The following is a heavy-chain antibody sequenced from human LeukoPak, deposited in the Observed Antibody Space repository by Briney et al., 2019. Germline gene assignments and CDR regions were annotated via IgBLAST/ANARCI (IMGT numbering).Heavy chain of an antibody. CDR1: GGSISSYY. D-gene: IGHD5-12*01. V-gene: IGHV4-4*07. J-gene: IGHJ4*02. CDR3: AREPYEYYLDY. Sequence: SETLSLTCTVSGGSISSYYWSWIRQPAGKGLEWIGRIYTSGSTNYNPSLKSRVTISVDKSKNQFSLKLSAVTAADTAVYYCAREPYEYYLDYWGERTLVTVSP. CDR2: IYTSGST.